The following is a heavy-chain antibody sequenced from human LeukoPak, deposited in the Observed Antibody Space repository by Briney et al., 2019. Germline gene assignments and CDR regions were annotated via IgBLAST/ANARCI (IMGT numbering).Heavy chain of an antibody. D-gene: IGHD3-9*01. J-gene: IGHJ6*03. CDR2: ITSNSDHR. CDR3: ARDDSSNDWGYYYMDV. V-gene: IGHV3-21*05. CDR1: RFTFSSYS. Sequence: PGGSLRLSCAASRFTFSSYSMNWVRQAPGKGLEWVSYITSNSDHRFYVPSVRGRFTISRNNAKNSLYLQMNSLRAEDTAVYYCARDDSSNDWGYYYMDVWGKGTTVTVSS.